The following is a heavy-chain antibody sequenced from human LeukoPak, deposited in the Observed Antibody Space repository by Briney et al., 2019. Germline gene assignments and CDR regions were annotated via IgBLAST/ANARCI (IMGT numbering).Heavy chain of an antibody. CDR3: ARAGGGAAAGRYYYYYYMDV. CDR2: INSDGINT. V-gene: IGHV3-74*01. Sequence: GGSLRLSCAASGFTFSNYWMHWVRQAPGKGLVWVSRINSDGINTSYADSVKGRFTISRDNAKNSLYLQMNSLRAEDTAVYYCARAGGGAAAGRYYYYYYMDVWGKGTTVTISS. CDR1: GFTFSNYW. D-gene: IGHD6-13*01. J-gene: IGHJ6*03.